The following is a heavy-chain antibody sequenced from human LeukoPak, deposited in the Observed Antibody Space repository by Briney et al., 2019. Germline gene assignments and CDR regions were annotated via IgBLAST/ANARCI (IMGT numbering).Heavy chain of an antibody. CDR1: VYTFTRYY. D-gene: IGHD3-16*01. CDR2: INHNSGGT. J-gene: IGHJ4*02. V-gene: IGHV1-2*06. Sequence: ASVKVSRKASVYTFTRYYMHWVRQAPGQGLEWMGRINHNSGGTNYAQKRQDRVTMTRDTSVSTAYMELSRLRSDDAAVYSCYRDRRGLHLFDYWGRGTLVTVSS. CDR3: YRDRRGLHLFDY.